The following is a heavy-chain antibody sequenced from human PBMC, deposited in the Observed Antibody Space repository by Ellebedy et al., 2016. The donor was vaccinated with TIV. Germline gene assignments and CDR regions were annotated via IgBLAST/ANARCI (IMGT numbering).Heavy chain of an antibody. J-gene: IGHJ6*02. D-gene: IGHD3/OR15-3a*01. CDR1: DYSISSGYY. CDR3: ARTDLRYGMDV. CDR2: MYHSGST. V-gene: IGHV4-38-2*02. Sequence: SETLSLXCTVSDYSISSGYYWGWIRQPPGKGLEWIGSMYHSGSTYYNPSLKSRVTISVDTSKNQFSLKLSSVTAAGTAVYYCARTDLRYGMDVWGQGTTVTVSS.